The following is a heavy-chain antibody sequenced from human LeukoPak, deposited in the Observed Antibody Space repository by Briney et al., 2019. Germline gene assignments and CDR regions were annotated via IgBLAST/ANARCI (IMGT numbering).Heavy chain of an antibody. V-gene: IGHV5-51*01. CDR3: ARSSPSYYDSSGYYFLNAFDI. J-gene: IGHJ3*02. CDR1: GYSFTSYW. D-gene: IGHD3-22*01. Sequence: GESLKISCKGSGYSFTSYWIGWVRQMPGKGLEWMGIIYPGDSDTRYSPSFQGQVTISADKSISTAYLQWGSLKASDTAMYYCARSSPSYYDSSGYYFLNAFDIWGQGTMVTVSS. CDR2: IYPGDSDT.